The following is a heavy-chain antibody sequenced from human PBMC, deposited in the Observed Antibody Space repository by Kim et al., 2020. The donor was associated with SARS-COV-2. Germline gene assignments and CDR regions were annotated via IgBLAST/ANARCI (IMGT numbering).Heavy chain of an antibody. CDR1: GGTFSSYA. CDR2: IIPIFGTA. Sequence: SVKVSCKASGGTFSSYAISWVRQAPGQGLEWMGGIIPIFGTANYAQKFQGRVTITADESTSTAYMELSSLRSEDTAVYYCARRGDYAIYYYGMDVWGQGTTGTVSS. D-gene: IGHD4-17*01. J-gene: IGHJ6*02. V-gene: IGHV1-69*13. CDR3: ARRGDYAIYYYGMDV.